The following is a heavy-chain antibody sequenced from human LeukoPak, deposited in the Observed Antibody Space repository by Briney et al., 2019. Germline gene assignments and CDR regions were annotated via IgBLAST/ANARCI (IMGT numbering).Heavy chain of an antibody. CDR3: ARDEGYCSSTSCFDWFDP. D-gene: IGHD2-2*01. J-gene: IGHJ5*02. V-gene: IGHV3-30-3*01. CDR1: GFTFSSYA. Sequence: GGSLRLSCAASGFTFSSYAMHWVRQAPGKGLEWVAVISYDGSNKYYADSVKGRFTISRDNSKNTLYLQMNSLRAEDTAVYYCARDEGYCSSTSCFDWFDPWGQGTLVTVSS. CDR2: ISYDGSNK.